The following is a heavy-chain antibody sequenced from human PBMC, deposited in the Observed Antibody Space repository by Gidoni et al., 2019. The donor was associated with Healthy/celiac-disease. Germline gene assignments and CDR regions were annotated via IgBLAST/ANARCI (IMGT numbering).Heavy chain of an antibody. Sequence: QVQLQQWGAGLLKPSETLSLTCAVYGGSFRGYYWSWIRQPPGKGLEWIGEINHSGSTNYNPSLKIRVTISVDTSKNQFSLKLSSVTAADTAVYYCARRRYFDWSSRIFDYWGQGTLVTVSS. D-gene: IGHD3-9*01. CDR1: GGSFRGYY. V-gene: IGHV4-34*01. J-gene: IGHJ4*02. CDR2: INHSGST. CDR3: ARRRYFDWSSRIFDY.